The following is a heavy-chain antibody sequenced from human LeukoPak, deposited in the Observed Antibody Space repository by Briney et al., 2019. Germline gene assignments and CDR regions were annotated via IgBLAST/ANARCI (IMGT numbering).Heavy chain of an antibody. CDR1: GGTFSSYA. J-gene: IGHJ4*02. Sequence: SSVKVSCKASGGTFSSYAISWVRQAPGRGLEWMGRIIPIFGIANYAQKFQGRVTITADKSTSTAYMELSSLRSEHTAVYYCARDGGSSFGSGLHIDWGQGTLVTVSS. V-gene: IGHV1-69*04. D-gene: IGHD3-10*01. CDR3: ARDGGSSFGSGLHID. CDR2: IIPIFGIA.